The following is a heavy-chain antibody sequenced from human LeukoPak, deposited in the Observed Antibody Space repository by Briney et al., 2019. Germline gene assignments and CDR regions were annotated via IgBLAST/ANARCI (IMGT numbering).Heavy chain of an antibody. V-gene: IGHV3-48*02. J-gene: IGHJ4*02. D-gene: IGHD5-18*01. Sequence: GSLRLSCAASGFTFSSYSMNWVRQAPGKGLEWVSYISSSSTIYYADSVKGRFTISRDNAKNSLYLQMNSLRDEDTAVYYCARDGPGYSYAPSFDYWGQGTLVTVSS. CDR3: ARDGPGYSYAPSFDY. CDR2: ISSSSTI. CDR1: GFTFSSYS.